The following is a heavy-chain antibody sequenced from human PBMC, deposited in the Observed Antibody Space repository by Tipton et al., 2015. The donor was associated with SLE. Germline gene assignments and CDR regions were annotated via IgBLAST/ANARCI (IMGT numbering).Heavy chain of an antibody. Sequence: TLSLTCAVYGGSFSGYYWRWIRQPPGKGLEWIGEINHSGSTNYNPSLKSRVTISVDTSKNQFSLKLSSVTAADTAVYYCARRLYYDFWSGYSRSMDVWGQGTTVTVSS. CDR3: ARRLYYDFWSGYSRSMDV. CDR2: INHSGST. V-gene: IGHV4-34*01. CDR1: GGSFSGYY. D-gene: IGHD3-3*01. J-gene: IGHJ6*02.